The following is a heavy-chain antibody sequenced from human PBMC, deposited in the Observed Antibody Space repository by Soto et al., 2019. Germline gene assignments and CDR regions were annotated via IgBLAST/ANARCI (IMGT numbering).Heavy chain of an antibody. CDR3: TRENIEYREGLYDAFDI. Sequence: GGSLRLSCSVSGFTVSTYYMSWVRQAPGKGLEWVSVIYSGGSTYYADSVRGRFTISRDSSKNTLHLHMNSLRAEDTAVYYCTRENIEYREGLYDAFDIGGQGTTVTVSS. CDR2: IYSGGST. V-gene: IGHV3-53*01. J-gene: IGHJ3*02. CDR1: GFTVSTYY. D-gene: IGHD2-15*01.